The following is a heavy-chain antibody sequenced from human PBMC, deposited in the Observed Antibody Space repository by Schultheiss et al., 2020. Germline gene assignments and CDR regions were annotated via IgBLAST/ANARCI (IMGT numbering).Heavy chain of an antibody. J-gene: IGHJ5*02. D-gene: IGHD6-19*01. V-gene: IGHV3-33*06. CDR1: GFTFSSYG. CDR2: IWYDGSNK. Sequence: GGSLRLSCAASGFTFSSYGMHWVRQAPGKGLEWVAVIWYDGSNKYYADSVKGRFTISRDNSKNTLYLQMNSLRAEDTAVYYCAKDRLEQWLDWFDPWGQGTLVTVSS. CDR3: AKDRLEQWLDWFDP.